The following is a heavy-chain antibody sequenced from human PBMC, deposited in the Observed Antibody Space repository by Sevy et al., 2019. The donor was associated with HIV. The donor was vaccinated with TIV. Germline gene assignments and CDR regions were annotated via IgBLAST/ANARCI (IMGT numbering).Heavy chain of an antibody. CDR1: GFTFSTYG. J-gene: IGHJ3*02. CDR3: VKGLGMVQGALLSDDI. V-gene: IGHV3-30*02. CDR2: IRYDGTTK. D-gene: IGHD3-10*01. Sequence: GGSLRLSCAASGFTFSTYGMHWVRQAPGKGLEWVTFIRYDGTTKYYADSVKGRFTVSRDNSKNTLYLQMNSLRAEDTAVYYCVKGLGMVQGALLSDDIWGQGTKVTDSS.